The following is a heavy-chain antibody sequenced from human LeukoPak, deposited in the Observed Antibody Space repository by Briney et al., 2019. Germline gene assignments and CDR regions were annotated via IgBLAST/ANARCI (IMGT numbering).Heavy chain of an antibody. CDR1: GGSISTYY. CDR2: IYYSGAT. D-gene: IGHD6-13*01. J-gene: IGHJ4*02. CDR3: ARGVYIAAAQYGL. V-gene: IGHV4-59*01. Sequence: SETLSLTCTVSGGSISTYYWNWIRQPPGKGLEWIGYIYYSGATNYNPSLKSRVTISVDTSKNQFSLKLSSVTAADTAVYYCARGVYIAAAQYGLWGQGTLVTVSS.